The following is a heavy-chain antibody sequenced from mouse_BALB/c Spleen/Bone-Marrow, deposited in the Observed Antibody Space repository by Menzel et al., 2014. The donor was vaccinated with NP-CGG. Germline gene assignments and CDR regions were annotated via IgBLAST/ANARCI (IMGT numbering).Heavy chain of an antibody. CDR2: IDPASGNT. CDR3: ARYDYGVYFDY. D-gene: IGHD2-4*01. Sequence: EVHLVESGAELVKPGASVKLSCTASGSNIKDTYMHWVKQRPEQGLEWIGRIDPASGNTKYDPKFQGKATITADTSSNTAYLQLSSLTSEDTAVYYCARYDYGVYFDYWGQGTTLTVSS. V-gene: IGHV14-3*02. J-gene: IGHJ2*01. CDR1: GSNIKDTY.